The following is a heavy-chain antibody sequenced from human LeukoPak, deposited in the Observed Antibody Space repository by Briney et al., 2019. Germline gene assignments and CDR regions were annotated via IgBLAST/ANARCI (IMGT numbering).Heavy chain of an antibody. J-gene: IGHJ5*01. CDR3: ARNYADTTGAQTIGA. D-gene: IGHD5-18*01. Sequence: PSETLSLTFTVSGASASSTNWTWFRQPAGKGLEWIGRIYTSGTTTYNPSLKSRVTISVDKSKNQSSLSLGSVTAADTAVYYCARNYADTTGAQTIGAWGHGPLVTVSS. CDR1: GASASSTN. CDR2: IYTSGTT. V-gene: IGHV4-4*07.